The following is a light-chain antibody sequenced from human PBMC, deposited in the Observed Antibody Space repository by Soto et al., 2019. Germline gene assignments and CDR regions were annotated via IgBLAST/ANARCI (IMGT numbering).Light chain of an antibody. CDR3: QSYDSSLSAVV. V-gene: IGLV1-40*01. Sequence: QSVLTQLPSVSGAPGQRVTISCTGSSSNIGAGYDVHWYKQLPGTAPKLLIYGNSNRPSGVPDRFSGSASGTSASLAITGLQAEDEADYYCQSYDSSLSAVVIGGGTKVTVL. J-gene: IGLJ2*01. CDR2: GNS. CDR1: SSNIGAGYD.